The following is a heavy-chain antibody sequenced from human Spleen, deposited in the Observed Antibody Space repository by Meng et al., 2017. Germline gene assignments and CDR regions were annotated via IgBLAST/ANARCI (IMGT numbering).Heavy chain of an antibody. Sequence: SETLSLTCTVSGGSISGYYWSWIRQPAGKGLEWIGRGYISGSTNYNPSLKSRVTMSVDTSKNQSSLKVNSVTAADTAVYYCAREGPYGSGSSQNWFDPWGQGTLVTVSS. CDR1: GGSISGYY. J-gene: IGHJ5*02. CDR3: AREGPYGSGSSQNWFDP. CDR2: GYISGST. V-gene: IGHV4-4*07. D-gene: IGHD3-10*01.